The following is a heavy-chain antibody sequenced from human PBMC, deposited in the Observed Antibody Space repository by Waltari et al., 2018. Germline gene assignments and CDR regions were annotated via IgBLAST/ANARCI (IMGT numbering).Heavy chain of an antibody. CDR2: ISGTGSNT. D-gene: IGHD2-2*02. V-gene: IGHV3-23*01. CDR3: AKNTAHEY. J-gene: IGHJ4*02. CDR1: GLAFPTYV. Sequence: EVQLLESGGGLVQPGGSLRLSCAASGLAFPTYVISWVRQAPGKGLEWVSAISGTGSNTYYVDSVKGRFTISRDNSRNAVYLQMNSLRVEDTAVYYCAKNTAHEYWGPGTLVIVSS.